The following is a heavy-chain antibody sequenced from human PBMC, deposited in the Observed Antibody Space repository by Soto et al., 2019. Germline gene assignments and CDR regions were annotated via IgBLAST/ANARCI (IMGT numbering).Heavy chain of an antibody. J-gene: IGHJ4*02. CDR2: INHDGRET. CDR3: ASRPSADKYYGVFDY. D-gene: IGHD3-3*01. CDR1: GLTFSNHW. Sequence: PGGSLRLSCEASGLTFSNHWMTWLRQAPGKGLEWVANINHDGRETSYVDSVKGRLTISRDNAKNALLLQMNNLRAEDTAVYFCASRPSADKYYGVFDYWGQGALVTVSS. V-gene: IGHV3-7*03.